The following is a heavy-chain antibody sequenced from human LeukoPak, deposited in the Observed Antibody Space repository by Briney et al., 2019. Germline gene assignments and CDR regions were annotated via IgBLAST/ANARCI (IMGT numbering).Heavy chain of an antibody. CDR3: ARDGITGYSGYDFDY. D-gene: IGHD5-12*01. J-gene: IGHJ4*02. CDR1: GFTFSSYS. CDR2: ISSSSYI. Sequence: GGSLRLSCAASGFTFSSYSMNWVRQAPGKGLEWVSSISSSSYIYYADSVKGRFTISRDNAKNSLYLQMNSLRAEDTAVYYCARDGITGYSGYDFDYWGQGTLVTVSS. V-gene: IGHV3-21*01.